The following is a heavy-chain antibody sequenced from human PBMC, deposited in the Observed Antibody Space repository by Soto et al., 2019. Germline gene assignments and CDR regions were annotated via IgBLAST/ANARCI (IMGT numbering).Heavy chain of an antibody. CDR3: AREGPAPYYYYGMDV. CDR2: ISGYNGNT. J-gene: IGHJ6*02. CDR1: GYSFTTYG. V-gene: IGHV1-18*01. Sequence: QVQLVQSRGEVKKPGASVKVSCKTSGYSFTTYGISWVRQAPGQGLEWRGWISGYNGNTNYAQKLQGRVTMTTDTSTSTAYVELRSLRSDDTAVYYCAREGPAPYYYYGMDVWGQGSTVTVSS.